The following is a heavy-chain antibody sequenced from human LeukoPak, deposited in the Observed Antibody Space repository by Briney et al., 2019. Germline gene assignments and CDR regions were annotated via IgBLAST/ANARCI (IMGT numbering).Heavy chain of an antibody. D-gene: IGHD1-14*01. CDR1: GFTFINYS. V-gene: IGHV3-30*02. Sequence: GGSLRLSCTASGFTFINYSMNWVRQAPGKGLDWVAFIRYDGNNKLYADSVKGRFTISRDNSKNTLYLHINSLRAEDTAVYYCVKDNPLDYWGQGTLVIVSS. CDR2: IRYDGNNK. J-gene: IGHJ4*02. CDR3: VKDNPLDY.